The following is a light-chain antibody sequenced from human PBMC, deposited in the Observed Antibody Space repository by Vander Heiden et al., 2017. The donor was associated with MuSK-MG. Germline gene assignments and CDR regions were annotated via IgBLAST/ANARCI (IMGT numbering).Light chain of an antibody. CDR3: HQGSNWLPQRVT. V-gene: IGKV3-11*01. Sequence: DIVLTQSPAPLSLSPGGRTTLSCRARRSGSSYLAWYQQKPGPAPRLLIYDASNRATGIPARFSGSGSGTDFTLTISRLEPEDFAVYYCHQGSNWLPQRVTFGQGTRLEIK. CDR2: DAS. CDR1: RSGSSY. J-gene: IGKJ5*01.